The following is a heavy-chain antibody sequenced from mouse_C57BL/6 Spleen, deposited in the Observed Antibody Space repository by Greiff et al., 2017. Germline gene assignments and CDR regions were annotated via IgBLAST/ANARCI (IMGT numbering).Heavy chain of an antibody. Sequence: VQLQQPGAELVRPGSSVKLSCKASGYTFTSYWMDWVKQRPGQGLEWIGNIYPSDSETHYNQKFKDKATLTVDKSSSTAYMQLSSLTSEDSAVYYCARWSDGYYFDYWGQGTTLTVSS. D-gene: IGHD2-3*01. CDR2: IYPSDSET. CDR1: GYTFTSYW. CDR3: ARWSDGYYFDY. J-gene: IGHJ2*01. V-gene: IGHV1-61*01.